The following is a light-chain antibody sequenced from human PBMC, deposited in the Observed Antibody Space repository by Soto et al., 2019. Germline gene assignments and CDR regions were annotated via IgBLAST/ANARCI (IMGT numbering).Light chain of an antibody. CDR3: QQSYSTPRT. CDR2: AAS. CDR1: QSISSY. Sequence: DIQMTQSPSSLSASVGDRVTITCRASQSISSYLNWYQQKPGKAPKLLIYAASSLQSGVPSRFSGSGSGTDFTLIISSLQPEYFAAYYCQQSYSTPRTFGQGTKVEIK. V-gene: IGKV1-39*01. J-gene: IGKJ1*01.